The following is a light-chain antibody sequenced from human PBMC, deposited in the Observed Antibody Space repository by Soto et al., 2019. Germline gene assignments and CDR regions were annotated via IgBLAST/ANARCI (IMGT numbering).Light chain of an antibody. Sequence: EIVMTQSPATLSMSPGERATLSCRASQSVNSDLAWYQQKPGQPPRLLIFGASTRATGIPVRFSGSGSGTEFTLTISSLQSEDFALYYCQQYNNWLITFGQGTRLEIK. CDR2: GAS. CDR1: QSVNSD. CDR3: QQYNNWLIT. V-gene: IGKV3-15*01. J-gene: IGKJ5*01.